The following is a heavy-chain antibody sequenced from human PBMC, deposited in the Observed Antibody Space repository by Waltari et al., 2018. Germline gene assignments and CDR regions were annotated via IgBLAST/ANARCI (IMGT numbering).Heavy chain of an antibody. CDR1: GFTFHSYS. D-gene: IGHD3-10*01. J-gene: IGHJ4*02. CDR2: INSEGSLI. CDR3: ARGGGSLDY. V-gene: IGHV3-74*01. Sequence: EVQLVESGGGFVRPGGSPRPSCYASGFTFHSYSKHWVRQAPGTGRVWVARINSEGSLISYAASVKGRFTISRDNAKNTLYLQMNSLRAEDTAVYYCARGGGSLDYWGQGTQVTVSS.